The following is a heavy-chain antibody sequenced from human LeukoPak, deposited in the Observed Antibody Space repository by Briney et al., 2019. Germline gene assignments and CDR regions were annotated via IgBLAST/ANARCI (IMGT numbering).Heavy chain of an antibody. D-gene: IGHD3-10*01. V-gene: IGHV3-21*01. CDR3: AKVISFGELADS. CDR1: GFTFRNYN. Sequence: GGSLRLSCAASGFTFRNYNMNWVRQAPGKGLEWVSSISSGGSYIYYADSVKGRFTISRDNSKNTLFLQMNSLRTEDTAIYYCAKVISFGELADSWGQGTLVTVSS. CDR2: ISSGGSYI. J-gene: IGHJ4*02.